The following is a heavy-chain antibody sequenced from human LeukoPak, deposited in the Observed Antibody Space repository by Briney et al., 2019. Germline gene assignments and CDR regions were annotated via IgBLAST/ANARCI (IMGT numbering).Heavy chain of an antibody. CDR3: ARVGYFDWLLPTYYFDY. CDR2: IYPGDSDT. J-gene: IGHJ4*02. Sequence: GESLKISCKGSGYRFTSYWIGWVRQMPGKGLEWMGIIYPGDSDTRYSPSFQGQVTISADKSISTAYLQWSSLKASDTAMYYCARVGYFDWLLPTYYFDYWGQGTLVTVSS. V-gene: IGHV5-51*01. D-gene: IGHD3-9*01. CDR1: GYRFTSYW.